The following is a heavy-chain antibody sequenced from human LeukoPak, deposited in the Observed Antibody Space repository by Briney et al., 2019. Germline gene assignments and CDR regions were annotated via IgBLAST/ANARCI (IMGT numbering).Heavy chain of an antibody. CDR2: IIPIFGTA. Sequence: SVKVSCKASGGTFISYAISWVRQAPGQGLEWMGGIIPIFGTANYAQKFQGRVTITADESTSTAYMELSSLRSEDTAVYYCARAPYYYGSGSYLADVWGQGTTVTVSS. V-gene: IGHV1-69*13. CDR1: GGTFISYA. D-gene: IGHD3-10*01. CDR3: ARAPYYYGSGSYLADV. J-gene: IGHJ6*02.